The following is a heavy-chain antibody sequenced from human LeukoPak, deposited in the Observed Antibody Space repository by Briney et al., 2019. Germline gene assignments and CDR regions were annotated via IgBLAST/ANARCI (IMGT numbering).Heavy chain of an antibody. CDR1: GFTLSSYA. CDR2: ISCSGGST. V-gene: IGHV3-23*01. Sequence: GGSLRLSCSASGFTLSSYAMSWVRQAPGKGLEWVAAISCSGGSTYYADSVKGRFTISRDNAKITLYLQPNRLRAEDTAVYYCAKDRGPRTYYDSSGYDYWGQGTLVTVSS. CDR3: AKDRGPRTYYDSSGYDY. D-gene: IGHD3-22*01. J-gene: IGHJ4*02.